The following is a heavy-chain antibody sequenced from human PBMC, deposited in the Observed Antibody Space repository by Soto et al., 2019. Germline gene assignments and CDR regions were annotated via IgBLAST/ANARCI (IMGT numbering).Heavy chain of an antibody. V-gene: IGHV3-23*01. CDR3: AKYKKQLVLSLDY. D-gene: IGHD6-13*01. Sequence: QTGGSLRLSCAASGFTFSNYAMSWVRQAPGKGLEWVSVIADSGGRTYYADSVKGRFTISRDNSENTLYLQMNSLRVEDTAVYYCAKYKKQLVLSLDYWGQGTLVTVSS. CDR2: IADSGGRT. J-gene: IGHJ4*02. CDR1: GFTFSNYA.